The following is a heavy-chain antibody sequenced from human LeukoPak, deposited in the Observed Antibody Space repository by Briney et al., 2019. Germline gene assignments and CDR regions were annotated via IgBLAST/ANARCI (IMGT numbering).Heavy chain of an antibody. D-gene: IGHD2-15*01. Sequence: ASVKVSCKASGYTFTCYYMHWLRQAPGQGLEWMGWINPNSGGTNYAQKFQGRVTMTRDTSISTAYMELSRLRSDDTAVYYCARGDYCSGGRCYLALYYWGQGTLVTVSS. V-gene: IGHV1-2*02. CDR1: GYTFTCYY. CDR3: ARGDYCSGGRCYLALYY. CDR2: INPNSGGT. J-gene: IGHJ4*02.